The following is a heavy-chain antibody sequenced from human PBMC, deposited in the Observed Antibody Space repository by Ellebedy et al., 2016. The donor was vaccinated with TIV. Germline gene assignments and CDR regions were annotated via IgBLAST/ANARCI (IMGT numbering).Heavy chain of an antibody. CDR2: IYSGGDT. J-gene: IGHJ4*02. Sequence: GESLKISCTASGFTVGNNYMNWLRQAPGKGLEWVSLIYSGGDTVYADSVTGRFTISRDSSKHTLYLQMNSLRAEDTAVYYCARDPPGIAASGPYKWGQGTLVTVSS. CDR3: ARDPPGIAASGPYK. CDR1: GFTVGNNY. D-gene: IGHD6-13*01. V-gene: IGHV3-53*01.